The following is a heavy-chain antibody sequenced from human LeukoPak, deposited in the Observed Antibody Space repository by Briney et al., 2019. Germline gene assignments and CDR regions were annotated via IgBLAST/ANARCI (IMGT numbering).Heavy chain of an antibody. Sequence: GGSLRLSCAASGFTFSIYWMSYVRQAPGKGLEWVANIKQDGSEKYYVDSVKGRFTISRDNAKNSLYLQMNSLRAEDTAVYYCARVESYYLAVPGGGWFDPWGQGTLVTVSS. D-gene: IGHD6-19*01. CDR3: ARVESYYLAVPGGGWFDP. J-gene: IGHJ5*02. CDR2: IKQDGSEK. V-gene: IGHV3-7*01. CDR1: GFTFSIYW.